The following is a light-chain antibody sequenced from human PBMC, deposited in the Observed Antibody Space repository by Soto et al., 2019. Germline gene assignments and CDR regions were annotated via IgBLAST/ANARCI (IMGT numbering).Light chain of an antibody. J-gene: IGKJ4*01. CDR3: QQYGSSPLT. Sequence: EIVLTQSPGTLSLSPGERATLSCRASQSVSSSYLAWYQQNPGQAPRLLIYDASSRATGIPDRFSGSGSGTAFTLTISRLQPEDFAVYYCQQYGSSPLTFGGGTTVEIK. V-gene: IGKV3-20*01. CDR1: QSVSSSY. CDR2: DAS.